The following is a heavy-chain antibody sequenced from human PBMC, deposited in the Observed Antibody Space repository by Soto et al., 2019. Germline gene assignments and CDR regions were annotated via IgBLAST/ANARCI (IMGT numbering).Heavy chain of an antibody. Sequence: GESLKISCAASGFTFSDYYMSWIRQAPGKGLEWVSYISSSGSTIYYADSVKGRFTISRDNAKNSLYLQMNSLRAEDTAVYYCAGLTGYYHNWFDPWGQGTLVTVSS. CDR2: ISSSGSTI. CDR1: GFTFSDYY. J-gene: IGHJ5*02. CDR3: AGLTGYYHNWFDP. D-gene: IGHD3-9*01. V-gene: IGHV3-11*01.